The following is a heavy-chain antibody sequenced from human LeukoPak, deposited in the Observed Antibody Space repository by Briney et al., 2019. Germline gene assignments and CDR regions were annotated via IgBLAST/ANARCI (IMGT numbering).Heavy chain of an antibody. CDR2: IYYSGST. CDR3: ARAYYYYYYMDV. J-gene: IGHJ6*03. CDR1: GGSISSYY. Sequence: SETLSLTCTVSGGSISSYYWSWIRHPPGKGLEWIGYIYYSGSTNYNPSLKSRVTISVDTSKNQFSLKLSSVTAADTAVYYCARAYYYYYYMDVWGKGTTVTVSS. V-gene: IGHV4-59*01.